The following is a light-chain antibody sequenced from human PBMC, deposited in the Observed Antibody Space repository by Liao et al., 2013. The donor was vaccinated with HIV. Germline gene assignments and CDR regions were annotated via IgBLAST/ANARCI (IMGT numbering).Light chain of an antibody. V-gene: IGLV3-21*01. CDR2: QDT. J-gene: IGLJ2*01. CDR1: TIGSNS. CDR3: QAWDSSTVV. Sequence: SYELTQPPSVSVAPGKTATITCGGNTIGSNSVHWYQQKPGQSPVLVIYQDTKRPSGIPERFSGSNSGNTATLIISGTQAMDEADYYCQAWDSSTVVFGGGTKLTVL.